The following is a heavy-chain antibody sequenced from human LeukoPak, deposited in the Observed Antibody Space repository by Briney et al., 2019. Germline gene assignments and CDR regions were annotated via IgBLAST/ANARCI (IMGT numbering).Heavy chain of an antibody. CDR1: GYRFTNNY. V-gene: IGHV1-46*01. D-gene: IGHD3-9*01. CDR3: ARDQGLTGYFDY. J-gene: IGHJ4*02. CDR2: INPSGGNI. Sequence: ASVKVSCKTSGYRFTNNYMHWVRQAPGQGLEWMGIINPSGGNINYAQKFQGRVTMARDTSTSTVYMELSSLRSEDTAVYFCARDQGLTGYFDYWGQGTLVTVSS.